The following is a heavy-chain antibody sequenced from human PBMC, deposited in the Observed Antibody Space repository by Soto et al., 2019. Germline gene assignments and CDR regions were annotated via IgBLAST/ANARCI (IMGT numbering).Heavy chain of an antibody. V-gene: IGHV1-58*01. CDR1: GFTFSNSA. CDR2: IVVGSGNT. D-gene: IGHD2-15*01. J-gene: IGHJ6*02. Sequence: SVKVSCKASGFTFSNSAVQWVRQARGQRLEWVGWIVVGSGNTNYAQKFHDRVTISMDMSPSTAYMDLGSLRSDDRAGYYFAADTYHCSCAECYSIDLPGVSYNGMDVWGQGTLVTVSS. CDR3: AADTYHCSCAECYSIDLPGVSYNGMDV.